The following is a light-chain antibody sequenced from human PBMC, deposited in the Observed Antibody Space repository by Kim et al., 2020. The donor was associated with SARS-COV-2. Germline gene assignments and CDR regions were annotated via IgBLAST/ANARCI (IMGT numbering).Light chain of an antibody. CDR1: SSDVGGYNY. CDR2: DVF. CDR3: TSYRSSGYV. J-gene: IGLJ1*01. Sequence: SELTQPASVSGSPGQSITISCTGTSSDVGGYNYVSWYQQYPGKAPKLMIYDVFKRPSGVSNRFSGSKSGNTASLTISGLQAEDEADYYCTSYRSSGYVFGTGTKVTVL. V-gene: IGLV2-14*03.